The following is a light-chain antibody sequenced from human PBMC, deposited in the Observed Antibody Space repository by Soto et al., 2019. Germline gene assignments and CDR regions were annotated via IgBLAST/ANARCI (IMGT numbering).Light chain of an antibody. Sequence: QSALTQPASVSGSPGQSITISCSGTSSDIGSYNHVAWYQQFPGKSPKLMIYAVSDRPLGVSDRFSGSKSGITASLTISGLQTEDEADYYCISYTDRQSYLFGNGTKVTVL. J-gene: IGLJ1*01. V-gene: IGLV2-14*03. CDR2: AVS. CDR1: SSDIGSYNH. CDR3: ISYTDRQSYL.